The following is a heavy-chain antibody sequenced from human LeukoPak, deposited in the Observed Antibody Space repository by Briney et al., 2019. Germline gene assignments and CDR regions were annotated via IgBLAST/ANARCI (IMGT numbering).Heavy chain of an antibody. CDR3: AKVGRAAAGDY. CDR2: IYSDNT. D-gene: IGHD6-13*01. V-gene: IGHV3-53*01. J-gene: IGHJ4*02. CDR1: GFTVSSNS. Sequence: GGSLRLSCTVSGFTVSSNSMSWVRQAPGKGLEWVSFIYSDNTHYADSVKGRFTISRDNSKNTLYLQMNSLSAEDTAVYYCAKVGRAAAGDYWGQGTLVTVSS.